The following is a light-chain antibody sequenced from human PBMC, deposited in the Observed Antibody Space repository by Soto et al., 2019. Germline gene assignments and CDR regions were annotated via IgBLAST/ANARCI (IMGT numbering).Light chain of an antibody. V-gene: IGLV2-14*01. CDR3: SSFRSGSTL. Sequence: QSALTQPASVSGSPGQSVTISCTGTSSDVGGYNYVSWYQQHPGKAPKLMIYEVRNRPSGVSNRFSGSKSGNTASLTISGLQAEDEADYYCSSFRSGSTLFGTGTKLTVL. J-gene: IGLJ1*01. CDR1: SSDVGGYNY. CDR2: EVR.